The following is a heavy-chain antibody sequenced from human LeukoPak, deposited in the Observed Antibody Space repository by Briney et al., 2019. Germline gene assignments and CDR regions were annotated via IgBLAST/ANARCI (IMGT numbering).Heavy chain of an antibody. Sequence: PGGSLRLSRAASGFTVSSNYMSWVRQAPGKGLEWVSVIYSGGSTYYAASMKGRFTISRDNSKNTFYLQMNSLRAEDTAVYYCARGVSYGSGSYIGDPWGQGTLVAVSS. CDR2: IYSGGST. V-gene: IGHV3-53*01. J-gene: IGHJ5*02. D-gene: IGHD3-10*01. CDR3: ARGVSYGSGSYIGDP. CDR1: GFTVSSNY.